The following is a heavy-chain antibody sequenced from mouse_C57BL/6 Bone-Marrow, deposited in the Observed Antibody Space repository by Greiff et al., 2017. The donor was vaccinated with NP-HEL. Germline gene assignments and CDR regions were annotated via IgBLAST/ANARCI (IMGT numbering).Heavy chain of an antibody. V-gene: IGHV1-15*01. CDR3: TRKGVRGVVANWYFDV. D-gene: IGHD1-1*01. Sequence: QVQLQQSGAELVRPGASVTLSCKASGYTFTDYEMHWVKQTPVHGLEWIGAIDPETGGTAYNQKFKGKAILTADKSSSTAYMELRSLTSEDSAVYYCTRKGVRGVVANWYFDVWGTGTTVTVSS. J-gene: IGHJ1*03. CDR2: IDPETGGT. CDR1: GYTFTDYE.